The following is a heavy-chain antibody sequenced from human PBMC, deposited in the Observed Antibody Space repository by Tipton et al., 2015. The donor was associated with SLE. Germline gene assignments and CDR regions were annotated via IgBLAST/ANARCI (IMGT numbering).Heavy chain of an antibody. J-gene: IGHJ6*02. CDR2: ISSSGSTI. CDR3: AGLHQLQNGMDV. CDR1: GFTFSSYE. Sequence: SLRLSCAASGFTFSSYEMNWVRQAPGKGLEWVSYISSSGSTIYYADSVKGRFTISRDNAKNSLYLQMNSLRAEDTAVYYCAGLHQLQNGMDVWGQGTTVTVSS. D-gene: IGHD2-2*01. V-gene: IGHV3-48*03.